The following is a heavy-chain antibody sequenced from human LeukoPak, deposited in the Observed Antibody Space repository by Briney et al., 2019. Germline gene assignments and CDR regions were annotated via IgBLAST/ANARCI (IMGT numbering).Heavy chain of an antibody. CDR2: IYYSGGT. J-gene: IGHJ5*02. CDR3: ARTSSSGYYFRWFDP. CDR1: GGSISSYY. D-gene: IGHD3-22*01. V-gene: IGHV4-59*01. Sequence: SETLSFTCTVSGGSISSYYWSWIRQPPGKGLEWIGYIYYSGGTNYNPSLKSRVTISVDTSKNQFSLKLSSVTAADTAVYYCARTSSSGYYFRWFDPWGQGTLVTVSS.